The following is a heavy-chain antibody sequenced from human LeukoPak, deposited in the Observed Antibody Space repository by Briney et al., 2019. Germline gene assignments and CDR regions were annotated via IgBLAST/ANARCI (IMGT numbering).Heavy chain of an antibody. CDR1: GFTFSSYS. CDR2: IKQDGSEK. D-gene: IGHD6-13*01. Sequence: GSLRLSCAASGFTFSSYSMNWVRQAPGKGLEWVANIKQDGSEKCYVDSVKGRFTISRDNAKNSLYLQMNSLRAEDTAVYYCARDGQSSSWYRGDAFDIWGQGTMVTVSS. CDR3: ARDGQSSSWYRGDAFDI. V-gene: IGHV3-7*01. J-gene: IGHJ3*02.